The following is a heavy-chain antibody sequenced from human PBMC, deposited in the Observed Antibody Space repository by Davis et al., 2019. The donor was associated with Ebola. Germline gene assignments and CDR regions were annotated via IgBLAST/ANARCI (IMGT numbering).Heavy chain of an antibody. V-gene: IGHV3-23*01. D-gene: IGHD5-12*01. CDR2: ISGSGGST. CDR3: AKWATGYYGMDV. Sequence: GESLKISCAASGFTFSSYAMSWVRQAPGKGLEWVSAISGSGGSTYYADSVKGRFTISRDNSKNTLYLQMNSLRAEDTAVYYCAKWATGYYGMDVWGQGTTVTVSS. J-gene: IGHJ6*02. CDR1: GFTFSSYA.